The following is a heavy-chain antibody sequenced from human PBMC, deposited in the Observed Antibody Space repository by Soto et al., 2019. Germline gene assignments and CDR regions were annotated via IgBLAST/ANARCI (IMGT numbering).Heavy chain of an antibody. Sequence: EVQLLESGGKLVQPGGSLTLSCAASGFTFSTYAMAWVRQAPGRGLEWVSGVSASGLNTDYADPVKGRFYISRASSKNTAAPPARCVRAEHTALYSRAKDRPGWTSGCFFDYWGQGTPVTVSS. D-gene: IGHD3-16*01. V-gene: IGHV3-23*01. CDR3: AKDRPGWTSGCFFDY. J-gene: IGHJ4*02. CDR2: VSASGLNT. CDR1: GFTFSTYA.